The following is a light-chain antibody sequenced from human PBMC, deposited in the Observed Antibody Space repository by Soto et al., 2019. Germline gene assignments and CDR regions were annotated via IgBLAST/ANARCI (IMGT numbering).Light chain of an antibody. V-gene: IGLV1-44*01. CDR3: GAWDDSLNGVV. J-gene: IGLJ3*02. Sequence: QSVLTQPPSASGTPGQRVTIACSGSSSNIGSNTVKWYQQLPGTAPNLLIYNNNQRPSGVPDRFSGSKSGTSASLPISGLQAEDEADYYCGAWDDSLNGVVFGGGTKLTVL. CDR2: NNN. CDR1: SSNIGSNT.